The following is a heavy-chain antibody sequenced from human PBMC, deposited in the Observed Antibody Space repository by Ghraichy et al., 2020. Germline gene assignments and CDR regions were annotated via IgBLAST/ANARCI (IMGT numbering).Heavy chain of an antibody. CDR1: GFTVGSNY. V-gene: IGHV3-66*01. CDR3: ARDRNIVHDFDY. Sequence: GGSLRLSCAASGFTVGSNYMSWVRQAPGKGLEWVSVIYSGGSTYYADSVKGRFTISRDNAKNTLYLQMNSLRAEDTAVYYCARDRNIVHDFDYWGQGTLVTVSS. D-gene: IGHD5-12*01. J-gene: IGHJ4*02. CDR2: IYSGGST.